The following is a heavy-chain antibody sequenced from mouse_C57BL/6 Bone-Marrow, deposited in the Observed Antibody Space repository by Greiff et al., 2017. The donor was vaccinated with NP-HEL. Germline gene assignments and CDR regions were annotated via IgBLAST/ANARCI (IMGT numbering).Heavy chain of an antibody. J-gene: IGHJ3*01. CDR1: GYTFTSYW. V-gene: IGHV1-69*01. CDR2: IDPSDSYT. CDR3: ASSPWFAY. D-gene: IGHD6-2*01. Sequence: VQLQQPGAELVMPGASVKLSCKASGYTFTSYWMHWVKQRPGQGLEWFGEIDPSDSYTNYNQKFKGKSTLTVDKSSSTAYMQLSSLTSEDSAVYYCASSPWFAYWGQGTLVTVSA.